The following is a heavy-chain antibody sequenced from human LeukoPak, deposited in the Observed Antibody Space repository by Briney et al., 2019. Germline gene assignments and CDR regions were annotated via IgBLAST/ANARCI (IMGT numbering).Heavy chain of an antibody. CDR2: IYYSRST. CDR1: GGSISSSSYY. D-gene: IGHD3-10*01. CDR3: ARLRGSGSSSPFDY. J-gene: IGHJ4*02. Sequence: SETLSLTCTVSGGSISSSSYYWGWIRQPPGKGLEWIGSIYYSRSTYYNPSLKSRVTISVDTSKNQFSLKLSSVTAADTAVYYCARLRGSGSSSPFDYWGQGTLVTVSS. V-gene: IGHV4-39*01.